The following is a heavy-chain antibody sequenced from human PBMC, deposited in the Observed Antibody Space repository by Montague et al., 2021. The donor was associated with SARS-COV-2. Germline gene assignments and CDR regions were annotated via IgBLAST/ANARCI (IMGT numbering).Heavy chain of an antibody. J-gene: IGHJ3*02. CDR2: INYSGST. V-gene: IGHV4-59*01. D-gene: IGHD6-19*01. CDR3: ARGSGWMGNAFDI. Sequence: SETLSLTCTVSGGSISSYYWSWIRQPPGRGLEWIGYINYSGSTXXXPSXKGRVTISVDTSKNQFSLKLSSVIAADTAVYYCARGSGWMGNAFDIWGQGTMVTVSS. CDR1: GGSISSYY.